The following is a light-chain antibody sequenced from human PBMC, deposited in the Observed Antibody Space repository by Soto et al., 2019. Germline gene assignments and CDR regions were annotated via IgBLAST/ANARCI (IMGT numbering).Light chain of an antibody. V-gene: IGKV3-20*01. Sequence: VLTQSPGTLSLSPGEGATLSCRASQSVTRSNFAWYQQKPGQAPRLLIYDTSIRASGIPDRFSGSGAGTDFILAISRLEPEVFAVYYCQQYGASPVTVGQGTKLEIK. CDR3: QQYGASPVT. CDR1: QSVTRSN. CDR2: DTS. J-gene: IGKJ2*01.